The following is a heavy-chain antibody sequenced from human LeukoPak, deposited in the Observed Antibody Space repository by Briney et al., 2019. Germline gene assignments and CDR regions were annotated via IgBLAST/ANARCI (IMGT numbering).Heavy chain of an antibody. CDR1: GFSFSSYY. Sequence: PGGSLRLSCAASGFSFSSYYMSWVRQAPGKGLEWVALINPDGSERYYVDSVKGRFTISRDNARNSLYLQMDSLGDDDTAMYFCTRDLAAVPGPRMDVWGQGTTVTVSS. CDR2: INPDGSER. V-gene: IGHV3-7*03. D-gene: IGHD6-19*01. J-gene: IGHJ6*02. CDR3: TRDLAAVPGPRMDV.